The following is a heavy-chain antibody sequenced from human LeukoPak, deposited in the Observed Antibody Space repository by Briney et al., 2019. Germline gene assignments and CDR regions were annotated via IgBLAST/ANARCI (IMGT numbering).Heavy chain of an antibody. CDR1: GYTFTSYA. CDR2: INAGNGNT. V-gene: IGHV1-3*01. D-gene: IGHD5-12*01. Sequence: ASVKVSCKASGYTFTSYAMHWVRQAPGQRLEWMGWINAGNGNTKYSQKFQGRVTITRDTSASTAYMELSSLRSEDTAVYYCARDHVIVATSYAFDIWGQGTMVTVSS. CDR3: ARDHVIVATSYAFDI. J-gene: IGHJ3*02.